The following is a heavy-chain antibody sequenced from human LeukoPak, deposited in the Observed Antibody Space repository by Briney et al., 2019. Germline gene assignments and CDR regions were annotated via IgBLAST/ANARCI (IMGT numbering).Heavy chain of an antibody. D-gene: IGHD1-1*01. CDR3: ARDPAWNAFDV. Sequence: GASVKVSCKASGYTFDNYYIHWVRQARGQGLEWVGRINPDKGDTTYARRFQGRVTMTRGTSTNTAYMELRRLTSDDAAVYYCARDPAWNAFDVWGQGTLVTVS. CDR1: GYTFDNYY. CDR2: INPDKGDT. J-gene: IGHJ3*01. V-gene: IGHV1-2*02.